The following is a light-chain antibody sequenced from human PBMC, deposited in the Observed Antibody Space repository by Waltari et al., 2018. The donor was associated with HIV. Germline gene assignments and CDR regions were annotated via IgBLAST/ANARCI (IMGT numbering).Light chain of an antibody. CDR1: SSNIGSNT. Sequence: QSVLTQPPSASGTPGQRVTISCSGSSSNIGSNTVNWYQQLPGTAPKLLMYSTNQRPSGVPDRFSGSKSGTSASLAISGLQSEDEADYYCAAWDDSLNGWVFGGGTKLTAL. J-gene: IGLJ3*02. CDR3: AAWDDSLNGWV. CDR2: STN. V-gene: IGLV1-44*01.